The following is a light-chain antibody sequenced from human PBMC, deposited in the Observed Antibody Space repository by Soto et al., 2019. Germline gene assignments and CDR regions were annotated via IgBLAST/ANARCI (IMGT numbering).Light chain of an antibody. CDR3: QQYGSSPPGLT. Sequence: EMVLTQSPGTLSLSPGERATLSCRASQSVSSSYLAGYQQKPGQAPRLLIYGASSRATGIPDRFSGSGSGTDFTLTISRLEPEDFAVYYCQQYGSSPPGLTFGGGTKVEIK. V-gene: IGKV3-20*01. CDR1: QSVSSSY. J-gene: IGKJ4*01. CDR2: GAS.